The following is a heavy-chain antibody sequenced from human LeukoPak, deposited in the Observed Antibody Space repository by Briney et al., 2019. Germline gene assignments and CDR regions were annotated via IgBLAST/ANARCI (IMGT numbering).Heavy chain of an antibody. CDR3: ARVGAEWEPNWFDP. V-gene: IGHV4-59*01. D-gene: IGHD1-26*01. CDR1: GGSISSYY. J-gene: IGHJ5*02. Sequence: SETLSLTCTVSGGSISSYYWSWIRQLPGKGLEWIGYIYYSGSTNYNPSLKSRVTISVDTSKNQFSLKLSSVTAADTAVYYCARVGAEWEPNWFDPWGQGTLVTVSS. CDR2: IYYSGST.